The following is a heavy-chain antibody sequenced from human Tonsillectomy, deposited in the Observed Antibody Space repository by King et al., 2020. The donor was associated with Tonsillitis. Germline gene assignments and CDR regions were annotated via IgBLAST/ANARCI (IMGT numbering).Heavy chain of an antibody. D-gene: IGHD2-2*01. CDR2: IVVGSGNT. J-gene: IGHJ4*02. CDR1: GFTFRSSA. V-gene: IGHV1-58*02. Sequence: QLVQSGPEVKKPGTSVKVSCKASGFTFRSSAMQWVRQARGQRLEWIGWIVVGSGNTRYAQKFQERVTITRDMSTSTASMELSSLRSVDTAVYYCAAINISRLYYFDHWGQGTLVTVSS. CDR3: AAINISRLYYFDH.